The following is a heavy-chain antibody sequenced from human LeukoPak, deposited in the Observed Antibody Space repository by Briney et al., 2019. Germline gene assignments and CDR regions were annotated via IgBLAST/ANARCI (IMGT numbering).Heavy chain of an antibody. J-gene: IGHJ3*02. D-gene: IGHD6-13*01. V-gene: IGHV3-23*01. CDR2: ISGSGGST. Sequence: KGLELVSAISGSGGSTYYADSVKGRFTISRDNSKNTLYLQMNSLRAEDTAVYYCAKGYSSSWSDDAFDIWGQGTMVTVSS. CDR3: AKGYSSSWSDDAFDI.